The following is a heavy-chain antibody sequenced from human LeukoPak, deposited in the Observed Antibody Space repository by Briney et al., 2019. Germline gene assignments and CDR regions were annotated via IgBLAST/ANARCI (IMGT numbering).Heavy chain of an antibody. Sequence: PGRSLRLSCAASGFTFSSYAMHWVRQAPGKGLEWVAVISYDGSNKYYADSVKGRFTISRDNSKNTLYLQMNSLRAEDTAVYYCARDWGGGVAATFVDYWGQGTLVTVSS. CDR3: ARDWGGGVAATFVDY. CDR1: GFTFSSYA. CDR2: ISYDGSNK. D-gene: IGHD2-15*01. V-gene: IGHV3-30-3*01. J-gene: IGHJ4*02.